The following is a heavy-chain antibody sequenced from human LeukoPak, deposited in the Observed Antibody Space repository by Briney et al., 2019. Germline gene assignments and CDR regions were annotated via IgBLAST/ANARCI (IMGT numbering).Heavy chain of an antibody. CDR3: ARDFRQLVIGKNY. Sequence: GGSLRLSCAASGFTFSSYSMNWVRQAPGKGLEWVSSISSSSSYIYYADSVKGRFTISRDNAKNSLYLQMNSLRAEDTAVYYCARDFRQLVIGKNYWGQGTLVTVSS. V-gene: IGHV3-21*01. D-gene: IGHD2-21*01. CDR1: GFTFSSYS. CDR2: ISSSSSYI. J-gene: IGHJ4*02.